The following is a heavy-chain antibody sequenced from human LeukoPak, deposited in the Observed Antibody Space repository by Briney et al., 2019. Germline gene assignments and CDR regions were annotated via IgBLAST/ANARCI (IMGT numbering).Heavy chain of an antibody. Sequence: SVKVSCKASGGTFSSYAISWVRQAPGQGLEWMGRIIPILGIANYAQKFQGRVTITADKSTSTAYMELSSLRSEDTAVYYCAVPPSYYDILTGHDAFDIWGQGTMVTVSP. D-gene: IGHD3-9*01. J-gene: IGHJ3*02. CDR3: AVPPSYYDILTGHDAFDI. CDR2: IIPILGIA. CDR1: GGTFSSYA. V-gene: IGHV1-69*04.